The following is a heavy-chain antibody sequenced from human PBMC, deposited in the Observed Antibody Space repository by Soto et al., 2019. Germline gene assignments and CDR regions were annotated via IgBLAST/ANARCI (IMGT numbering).Heavy chain of an antibody. Sequence: SETLSLTCAVSGGSISSGGYSWSWIRQPPGKGLEWIGYIYHSGSTNYNPSLKSRVTISVDTSKNQFSLKLSSVTAADTAVYYCARASGCSGDSCAFDPWGQGTLVTVSS. CDR1: GGSISSGGYS. CDR3: ARASGCSGDSCAFDP. CDR2: IYHSGST. J-gene: IGHJ5*02. D-gene: IGHD2-15*01. V-gene: IGHV4-30-2*01.